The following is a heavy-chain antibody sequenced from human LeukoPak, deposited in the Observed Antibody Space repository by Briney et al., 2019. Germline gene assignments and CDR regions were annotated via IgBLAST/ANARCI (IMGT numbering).Heavy chain of an antibody. CDR1: GYTFTSYY. CDR3: ARRNSGSYYYYGMDV. CDR2: INPSGGST. Sequence: ASVKVSCKASGYTFTSYYMHWVRQAPGQGLEWMGIINPSGGSTSYAQKFQGRVTMTRDTSASTAYMELSSPRSEDTAVYYCARRNSGSYYYYGMDVWGQGTTVTVSS. J-gene: IGHJ6*02. D-gene: IGHD1-26*01. V-gene: IGHV1-46*01.